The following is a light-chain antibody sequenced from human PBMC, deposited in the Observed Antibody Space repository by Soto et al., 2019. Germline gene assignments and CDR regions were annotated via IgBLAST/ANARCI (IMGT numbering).Light chain of an antibody. CDR2: GNS. CDR1: SSNIGAGYD. CDR3: QSYDSSLSGWGV. Sequence: QSSLTQPPSVSGAPGQRVTISRTGSSSNIGAGYDVHWYQQLPGTAPKLLIYGNSNRPSGVPDRFSGSKSGTSASLAITGLQAEDEADYYCQSYDSSLSGWGVFGTGTKVTVL. J-gene: IGLJ1*01. V-gene: IGLV1-40*01.